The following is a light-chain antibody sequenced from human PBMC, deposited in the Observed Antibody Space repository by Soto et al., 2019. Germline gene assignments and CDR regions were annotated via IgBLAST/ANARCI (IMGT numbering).Light chain of an antibody. CDR3: QSYGNSLSGFYV. Sequence: QSALAQPPSVSGAPGQRVTISCTGSSSNIGANSDVHWYQQLTGAAPKLLIYGNTNRPSGVSDRFSASKSGTSASLAITGLQAEDEADYYCQSYGNSLSGFYVFGTGTKVTVL. V-gene: IGLV1-40*01. CDR2: GNT. CDR1: SSNIGANSD. J-gene: IGLJ1*01.